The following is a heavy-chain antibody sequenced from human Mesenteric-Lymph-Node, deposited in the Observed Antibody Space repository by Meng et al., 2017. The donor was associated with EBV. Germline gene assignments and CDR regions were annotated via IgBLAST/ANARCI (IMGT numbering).Heavy chain of an antibody. V-gene: IGHV3-11*01. J-gene: IGHJ4*02. CDR2: ISSGGSTT. D-gene: IGHD3-22*01. CDR1: EFTFTDYF. CDR3: IYYYDSSGPTY. Sequence: VHLLEAGGGLVNPGGSLRLSCAASEFTFTDYFMSWVRQAPGKGLEWVSYISSGGSTTYYADSVKGRFTISRDNAKKSLFMQMNNLRVEDTAVYYCIYYYDSSGPTYWGQGTLVTVSS.